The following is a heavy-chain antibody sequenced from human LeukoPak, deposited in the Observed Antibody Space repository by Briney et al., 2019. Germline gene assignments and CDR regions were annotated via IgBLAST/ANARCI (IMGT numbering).Heavy chain of an antibody. CDR1: GFTFSSYW. Sequence: GGSLRLSCAASGFTFSSYWMSWVRQAPGKGLEWVSSIGGTSSSLYYAESVKGRFTISRDNARNSLYLQMNSLRAEDTAVYYCAKEAGQAYGALDAFDVWGQGTMVTVSS. D-gene: IGHD4-17*01. J-gene: IGHJ3*01. CDR2: IGGTSSSL. V-gene: IGHV3-21*01. CDR3: AKEAGQAYGALDAFDV.